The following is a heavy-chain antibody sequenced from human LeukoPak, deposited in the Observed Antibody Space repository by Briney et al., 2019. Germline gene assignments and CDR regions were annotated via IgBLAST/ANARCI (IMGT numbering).Heavy chain of an antibody. CDR3: ARAPSWGGLSSGSYYFDY. CDR1: VYTFTSYD. J-gene: IGHJ4*02. D-gene: IGHD6-19*01. CDR2: MNPNSGNT. Sequence: GASVTVSCMASVYTFTSYDINWVRQATGQGLEWMGWMNPNSGNTGYAQKFQGRVTITRNTSISTAYMELSSLRSEDTAVYYCARAPSWGGLSSGSYYFDYWGQGTLVTVSS. V-gene: IGHV1-8*03.